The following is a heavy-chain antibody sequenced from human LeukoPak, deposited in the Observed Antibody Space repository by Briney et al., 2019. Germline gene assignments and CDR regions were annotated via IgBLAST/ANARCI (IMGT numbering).Heavy chain of an antibody. CDR1: GGSISSYY. CDR3: ARKYYDFLTGYERGDVFEI. D-gene: IGHD3-9*01. Sequence: SETLSLTCTVSGGSISSYYWSWIRQPAGKGLEWIGRIYTSGSTNYNPSLKSRVTMSVDTSKNQFSLKLSSVTAADTAVYYCARKYYDFLTGYERGDVFEIWGQGKMVPVFS. J-gene: IGHJ3*02. V-gene: IGHV4-4*07. CDR2: IYTSGST.